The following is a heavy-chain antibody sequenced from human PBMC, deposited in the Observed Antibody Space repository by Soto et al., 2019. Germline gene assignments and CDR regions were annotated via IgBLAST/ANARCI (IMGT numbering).Heavy chain of an antibody. CDR2: ISGSGPGT. D-gene: IGHD3-10*02. CDR1: GFTFSTNA. J-gene: IGHJ6*04. V-gene: IGHV3-23*01. Sequence: EVQLLESGGGLVQPGGSLRLSCAASGFTFSTNAMSWVRQAPGKGLEWVSGISGSGPGTYYADSVKGRFTISRDNSKNTVYLQMNRLRAEDTAVYYCAKDMSVGVWGKGSTVTVSS. CDR3: AKDMSVGV.